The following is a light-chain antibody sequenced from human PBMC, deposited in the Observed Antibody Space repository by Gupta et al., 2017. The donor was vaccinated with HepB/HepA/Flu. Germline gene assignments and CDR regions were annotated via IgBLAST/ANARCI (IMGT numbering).Light chain of an antibody. CDR3: SSYTYTTTLVV. Sequence: QSALTQPASLSGSPGQSITISCTGTSSDYVSWYQRYPGKAPKLLIYNVSDRPSGVSHRFSGSKSGNTASLSISGLQTEDEAYYYCSSYTYTTTLVVFGGGTKLTVL. CDR1: SSDY. CDR2: NVS. V-gene: IGLV2-14*03. J-gene: IGLJ2*01.